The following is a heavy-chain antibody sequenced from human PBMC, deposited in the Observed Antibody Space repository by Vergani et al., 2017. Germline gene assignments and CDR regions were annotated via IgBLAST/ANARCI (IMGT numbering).Heavy chain of an antibody. V-gene: IGHV3-30-3*01. CDR3: ARDQSSDWFGNWFDP. D-gene: IGHD6-19*01. CDR1: GFTFSTFP. CDR2: ISYDGSNK. J-gene: IGHJ5*02. Sequence: VQLVESGGGVVQPGRSLRLSCAASGFTFSTFPMHWVRQAPGKGLEWVAVISYDGSNKYYADSVKGRFTISRDNSKSTQFLQMNTLRTEDTAVYYCARDQSSDWFGNWFDPWGQGTLVTVSS.